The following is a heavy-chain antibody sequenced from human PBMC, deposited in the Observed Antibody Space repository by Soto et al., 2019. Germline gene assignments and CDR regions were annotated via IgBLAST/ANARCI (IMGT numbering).Heavy chain of an antibody. D-gene: IGHD2-2*01. J-gene: IGHJ4*02. CDR2: ISGSGGST. Sequence: GGSLRLSCAASGFTFSRYAMSWVRQAPGKGLEWVSAISGSGGSTYYADSVKGRFTISRDNSKNTLYLQMNSLRAEDTAVYYCATKVPAASMADYWGQGTLVTVSS. CDR3: ATKVPAASMADY. V-gene: IGHV3-23*01. CDR1: GFTFSRYA.